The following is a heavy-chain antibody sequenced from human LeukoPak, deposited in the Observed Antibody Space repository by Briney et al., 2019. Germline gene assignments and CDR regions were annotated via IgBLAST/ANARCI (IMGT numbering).Heavy chain of an antibody. CDR2: INHSGST. Sequence: PSETLSLTCAVYGGSFSGYYWSWIRQPPGKGLEWIGEINHSGSTNYNPSLKSRVTISVDTSKNQFSLKLSSVTAADTAVYYCARGDSSGYYSLNAFDIWGQGTMVTVSS. D-gene: IGHD3-22*01. V-gene: IGHV4-34*01. J-gene: IGHJ3*02. CDR1: GGSFSGYY. CDR3: ARGDSSGYYSLNAFDI.